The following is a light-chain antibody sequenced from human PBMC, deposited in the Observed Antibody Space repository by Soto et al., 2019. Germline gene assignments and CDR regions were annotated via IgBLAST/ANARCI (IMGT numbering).Light chain of an antibody. CDR1: QSITNN. Sequence: DIPMTQSPSSLSASVGDRVTITCRASQSITNNLNWFQQMPGKAPKLLIYAASSLQGGVPSRFSGSGSGTDFTLTINNLQREDFATYYCQQSYTTPYTFGQGTKLEIK. V-gene: IGKV1-39*01. CDR3: QQSYTTPYT. J-gene: IGKJ2*01. CDR2: AAS.